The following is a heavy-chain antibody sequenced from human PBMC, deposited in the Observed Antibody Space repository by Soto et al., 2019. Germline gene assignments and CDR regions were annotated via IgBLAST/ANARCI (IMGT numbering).Heavy chain of an antibody. CDR3: ARPDDYGDPRAPFDY. D-gene: IGHD4-17*01. CDR2: INPSGGST. CDR1: GYTFTDYY. J-gene: IGHJ4*02. V-gene: IGHV1-46*01. Sequence: QVQLVQSGAEVKKSGASVKVSCKAYGYTFTDYYMHWVRQAPGHGLEWMGVINPSGGSTTYAQKFQGRVTMARDTSTSTVYMELSSLRSDDTAGYYCARPDDYGDPRAPFDYWGQGTLVTVSS.